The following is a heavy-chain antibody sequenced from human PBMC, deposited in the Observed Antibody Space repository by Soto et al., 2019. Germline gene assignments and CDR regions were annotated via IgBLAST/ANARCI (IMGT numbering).Heavy chain of an antibody. D-gene: IGHD3-10*01. Sequence: SQTLSLTCAISGDSVSSNSAAWNWIRQSPSRGLEWLGRTYYRSKWYNDYAVSVKSRITINPDTSKNQFSLQLNSVTPEDTAVYYCARDPPPAITMVRGRYYGMDVWGQGTTVTVSS. V-gene: IGHV6-1*01. CDR2: TYYRSKWYN. J-gene: IGHJ6*02. CDR3: ARDPPPAITMVRGRYYGMDV. CDR1: GDSVSSNSAA.